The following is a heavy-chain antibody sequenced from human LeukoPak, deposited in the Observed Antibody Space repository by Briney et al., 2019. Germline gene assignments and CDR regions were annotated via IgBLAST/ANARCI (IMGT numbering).Heavy chain of an antibody. CDR1: GFTFSGYS. Sequence: PGGSLRLSCAASGFTFSGYSMNWVRQAPGKGLEGVSYITSSSSAIYYADSVKGRFTISRDNARNSLYLQMNSLRAEDTAVYYCARVRGSYHFDYWGQGTLVTVSS. CDR2: ITSSSSAI. CDR3: ARVRGSYHFDY. J-gene: IGHJ4*02. D-gene: IGHD1-26*01. V-gene: IGHV3-48*01.